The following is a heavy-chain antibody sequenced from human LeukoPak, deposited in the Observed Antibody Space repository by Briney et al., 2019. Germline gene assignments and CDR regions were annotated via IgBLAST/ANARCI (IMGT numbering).Heavy chain of an antibody. D-gene: IGHD1-7*01. V-gene: IGHV3-48*04. CDR3: ARVAEGNYYFDY. CDR2: ISRGAGTI. J-gene: IGHJ4*02. CDR1: GFTFSNYD. Sequence: GGSLRLSCATSGFTFSNYDMDWVRQAPGKGLEWVSYISRGAGTIYYADSVKGRFTVSRDNAKNSLYLQMNSLRGEDTAVYYCARVAEGNYYFDYWGQGTLVTVSS.